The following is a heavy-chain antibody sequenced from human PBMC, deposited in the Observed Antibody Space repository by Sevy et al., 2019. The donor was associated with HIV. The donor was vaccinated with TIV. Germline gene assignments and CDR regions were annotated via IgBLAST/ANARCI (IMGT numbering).Heavy chain of an antibody. V-gene: IGHV3-23*01. CDR1: GFTFSSYA. CDR3: AKVDGGDYDFWSGYYYFDY. CDR2: ISGSGGST. D-gene: IGHD3-3*01. Sequence: GGSLRLSCAAPGFTFSSYAMSWVRQAPGKGLESVSAISGSGGSTYYADSVKGRFTISRDNSKNTLYLQMNSLRAEDTAVYYCAKVDGGDYDFWSGYYYFDYWGQGTLVTVSS. J-gene: IGHJ4*02.